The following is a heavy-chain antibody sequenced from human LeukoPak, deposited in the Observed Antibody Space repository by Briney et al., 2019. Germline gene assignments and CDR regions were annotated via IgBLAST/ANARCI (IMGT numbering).Heavy chain of an antibody. Sequence: PSETLSHTGTVSGGSISYYYWSWIRKPPGKELEWIGYIYYSGTTNYNPSLKSRVTISVDTSKNQFSLNLSSVTAADTAVYYCARVTCSSTSCPRKDAFDIWGQGTMVTVSS. CDR3: ARVTCSSTSCPRKDAFDI. V-gene: IGHV4-59*01. J-gene: IGHJ3*02. D-gene: IGHD2-2*01. CDR2: IYYSGTT. CDR1: GGSISYYY.